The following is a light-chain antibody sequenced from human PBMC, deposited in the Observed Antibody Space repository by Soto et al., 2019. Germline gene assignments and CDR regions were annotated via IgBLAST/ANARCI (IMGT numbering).Light chain of an antibody. V-gene: IGLV2-23*02. CDR1: SSDVGTYNL. J-gene: IGLJ2*01. CDR2: EVT. CDR3: CSYADSSTHVV. Sequence: QSALTQPASVSGSPGQSITISCTGTSSDVGTYNLVSWYQHHPGKAPKLMIYEVTTRPSGVSDRFSGSKSGNTASLTISGLQAEDEADYYCCSYADSSTHVVFGGGTKVTVL.